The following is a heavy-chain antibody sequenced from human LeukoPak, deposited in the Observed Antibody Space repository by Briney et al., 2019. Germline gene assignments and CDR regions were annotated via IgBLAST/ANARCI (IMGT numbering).Heavy chain of an antibody. Sequence: GGSLRLSCAASGFTFSSYAMHWVRQAPGKGLDWVAVISYDGSNKYYADSVKGRFTISRDNSKNTLYLQMNSLRAEDTAVYYCARDFPYCSGGSCYSGFFDYWGQGTLVTVSS. CDR3: ARDFPYCSGGSCYSGFFDY. D-gene: IGHD2-15*01. V-gene: IGHV3-30-3*01. CDR1: GFTFSSYA. J-gene: IGHJ4*02. CDR2: ISYDGSNK.